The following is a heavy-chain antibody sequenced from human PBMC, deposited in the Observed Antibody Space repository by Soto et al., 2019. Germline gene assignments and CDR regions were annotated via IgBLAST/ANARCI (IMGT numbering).Heavy chain of an antibody. CDR3: TIPPYSSSWYNWFDP. CDR1: GFTFSGSA. J-gene: IGHJ5*02. Sequence: GGSLRLSCAASGFTFSGSAMHWVRQASGKGLEWVGRIRSKANSYATAYAASVKGRCTISRDDSKNTAYLQMNSLKTEDTAVYYCTIPPYSSSWYNWFDPWGQGTLVTVSS. D-gene: IGHD6-13*01. V-gene: IGHV3-73*01. CDR2: IRSKANSYAT.